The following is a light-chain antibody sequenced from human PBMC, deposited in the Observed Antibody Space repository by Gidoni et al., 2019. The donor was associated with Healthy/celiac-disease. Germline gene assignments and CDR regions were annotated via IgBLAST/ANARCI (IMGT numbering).Light chain of an antibody. CDR3: MQGIHLPLT. J-gene: IGKJ1*01. Sequence: DIVMTQNPLSLSATPVQPASISCKSSQSLLHSDEKTDLYWYLQKPGQSPQLLIYEVSSRFSGVPDTFSGSGSWTAFTLKISRVEAADVGVSYCMQGIHLPLTFGQGTKVEIK. CDR2: EVS. CDR1: QSLLHSDEKTD. V-gene: IGKV2-29*02.